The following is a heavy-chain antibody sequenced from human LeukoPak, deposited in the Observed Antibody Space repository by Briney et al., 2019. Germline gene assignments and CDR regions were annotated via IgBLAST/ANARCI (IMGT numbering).Heavy chain of an antibody. J-gene: IGHJ3*02. CDR2: ISSSGGST. Sequence: GGSLRLSCAASGLTFSNYAMSWVRQAPGKGLEWVCGISSSGGSTYYADSVKGRFTISRDNSKNTLFLQMNSLRAEDTAVYYCARDSALGQWLARNAFDIWGQGTMVTVSS. V-gene: IGHV3-23*01. CDR1: GLTFSNYA. CDR3: ARDSALGQWLARNAFDI. D-gene: IGHD6-19*01.